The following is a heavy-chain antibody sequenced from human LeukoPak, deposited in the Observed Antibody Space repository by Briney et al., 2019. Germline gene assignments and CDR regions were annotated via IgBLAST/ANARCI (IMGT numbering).Heavy chain of an antibody. D-gene: IGHD6-19*01. V-gene: IGHV3-7*01. CDR1: GFTFSGYW. J-gene: IGHJ4*02. CDR3: XXGVRIAVAGNIDY. Sequence: GGSLRLSCAASGFTFSGYWMTWVRQAPGKGLEWVANTDEDGSAKYYLGSVKGRFTISRDDAKNSLYLQMNSRRAESTAVYYXXXGVRIAVAGNIDYWGQGTLVTVSS. CDR2: TDEDGSAK.